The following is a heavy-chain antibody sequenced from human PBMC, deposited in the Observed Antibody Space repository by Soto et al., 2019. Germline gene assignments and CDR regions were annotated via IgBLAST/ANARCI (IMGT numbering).Heavy chain of an antibody. CDR2: IIPIFGTA. V-gene: IGHV1-69*12. CDR3: ASGGTFGVRGVSYYYGMDV. Sequence: QVQLVQSGAEVKKPGSSVKVSCKASGGTFSSYAISWVRQAPGQGLEWMGGIIPIFGTANYAQKFQGRVTITADESTSTAYMELSSLRSEDTAVYYCASGGTFGVRGVSYYYGMDVWGQGTTVTVSS. J-gene: IGHJ6*02. D-gene: IGHD3-10*01. CDR1: GGTFSSYA.